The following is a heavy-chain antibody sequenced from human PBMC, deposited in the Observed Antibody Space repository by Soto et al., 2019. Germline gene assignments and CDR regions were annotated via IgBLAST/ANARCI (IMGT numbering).Heavy chain of an antibody. V-gene: IGHV3-72*01. Sequence: EVQLVESGGGLIQPGRSLRLSCAAFGFTFSDHYMDWVRQAPGKGLEWVCRIRNKRNSYTTEYAASVKGRFTISRDDSQNSLFLQMNSLKTEETAVYYCSSAGILTTPYYLDYWGQGTLVTVSS. CDR3: SSAGILTTPYYLDY. D-gene: IGHD4-4*01. CDR2: IRNKRNSYTT. J-gene: IGHJ4*01. CDR1: GFTFSDHY.